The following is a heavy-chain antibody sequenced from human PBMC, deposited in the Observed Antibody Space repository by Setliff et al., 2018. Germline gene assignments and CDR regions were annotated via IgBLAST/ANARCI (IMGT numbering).Heavy chain of an antibody. J-gene: IGHJ1*01. Sequence: SETLSLTCTVSGGSVSSASHCWGWIRQAPGKGMEWIGSVYYSGYTYYKPSLQSRVTMSVDTSENQFSLKLTSVTAADTAVYYCARVDFTMIQGVIGHWGQGTLVTVSS. CDR3: ARVDFTMIQGVIGH. D-gene: IGHD3-10*01. CDR1: GGSVSSASHC. CDR2: VYYSGYT. V-gene: IGHV4-39*07.